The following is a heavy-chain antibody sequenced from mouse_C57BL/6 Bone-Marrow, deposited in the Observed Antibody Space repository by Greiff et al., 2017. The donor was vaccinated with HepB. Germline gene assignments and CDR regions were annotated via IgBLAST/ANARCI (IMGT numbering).Heavy chain of an antibody. D-gene: IGHD1-1*01. CDR3: ARSPLGYGSSSFAY. V-gene: IGHV7-3*01. J-gene: IGHJ3*01. CDR2: IRNKANGYTT. Sequence: EVQRVESGGGLVQPGGSLSLSCAASGFTFTDYYMSWVRQPPGKALEWLGFIRNKANGYTTEYSASVKGRFTISRDNSQSILYLQMNALRADDSATYYCARSPLGYGSSSFAYWGQGTLVTVSA. CDR1: GFTFTDYY.